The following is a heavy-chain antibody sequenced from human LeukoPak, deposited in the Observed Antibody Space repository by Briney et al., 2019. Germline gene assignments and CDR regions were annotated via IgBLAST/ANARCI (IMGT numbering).Heavy chain of an antibody. CDR1: GGSISSYY. Sequence: SETLSLTCTVSGGSISSYYWSWIRQPPGKGLEWIGYIYYSGSTNYNPSLKSRVTISVDTSKNQFSLKLSSVTAADTAVYYCARDGKLLYAFDIWGQGTMVTVSS. CDR3: ARDGKLLYAFDI. V-gene: IGHV4-59*12. CDR2: IYYSGST. J-gene: IGHJ3*02. D-gene: IGHD1-26*01.